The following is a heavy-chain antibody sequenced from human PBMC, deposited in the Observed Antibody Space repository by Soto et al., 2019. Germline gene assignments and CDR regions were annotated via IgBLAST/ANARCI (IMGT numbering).Heavy chain of an antibody. J-gene: IGHJ4*02. CDR2: ISSTTM. D-gene: IGHD1-7*01. CDR3: AADGFPRTSFRHYYFRF. Sequence: LVHSRAASGFNSRYYYTTWIRQALVKGPEWISYISSTTMYYADSVRGRFTVSRDHAKSSLHLQMKSLRAEDTAAYYCAADGFPRTSFRHYYFRFWGRGTLVTVSS. V-gene: IGHV3-11*04. CDR1: GFNSRYYY.